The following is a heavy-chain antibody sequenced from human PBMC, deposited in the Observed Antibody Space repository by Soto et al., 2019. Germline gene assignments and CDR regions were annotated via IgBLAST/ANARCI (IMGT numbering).Heavy chain of an antibody. V-gene: IGHV1-18*01. Sequence: QVQLVQSGAEVKKPGASVRVSCKSSGYPFTHYGITWIRQAPGQGLEWMGWISPFNGNTNYGQTFQGRVTLTTDTSTSTAFMELRSLTSDDTAVYYCARDQSFDRTYYYGIDVWGQGTTVTVSS. D-gene: IGHD3-16*01. CDR2: ISPFNGNT. CDR1: GYPFTHYG. CDR3: ARDQSFDRTYYYGIDV. J-gene: IGHJ6*02.